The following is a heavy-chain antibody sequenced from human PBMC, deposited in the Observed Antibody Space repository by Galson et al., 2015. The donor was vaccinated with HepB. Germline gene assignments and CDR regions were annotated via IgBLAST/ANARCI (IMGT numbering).Heavy chain of an antibody. V-gene: IGHV3-23*01. CDR1: GFTFSNFA. CDR3: AKDSWYSSGWGYYFDY. Sequence: LRLSCAASGFTFSNFAMNWVRQAPGKGLEWVSAISGSGGSTHYADSMKGRFTISRDNSKNTLYLQMNSLRAEDTAVYYCAKDSWYSSGWGYYFDYWGQGTLVTVSS. J-gene: IGHJ4*02. CDR2: ISGSGGST. D-gene: IGHD6-19*01.